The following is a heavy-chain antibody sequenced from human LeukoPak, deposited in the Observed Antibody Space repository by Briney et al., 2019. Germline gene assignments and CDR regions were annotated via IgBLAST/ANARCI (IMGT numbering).Heavy chain of an antibody. J-gene: IGHJ5*02. CDR2: INHSGST. D-gene: IGHD2-15*01. CDR3: ARRNGRVPRLPIVVVVAATAWFDG. CDR1: GGPFSVYY. V-gene: IGHV4-34*01. Sequence: KPAETLTLTCAVYGGPFSVYYWIWIRQPPGKGLEWIEEINHSGSTIYNASCESRVTISVDTSKNQFSLKLSSVTGADTAVYYCARRNGRVPRLPIVVVVAATAWFDGWGQGTLVTVSS.